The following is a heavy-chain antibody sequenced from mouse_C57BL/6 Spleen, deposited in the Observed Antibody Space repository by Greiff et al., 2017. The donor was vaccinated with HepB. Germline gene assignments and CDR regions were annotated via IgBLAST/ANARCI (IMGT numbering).Heavy chain of an antibody. J-gene: IGHJ2*01. V-gene: IGHV1-26*01. Sequence: SGPELVKPGASVKISCKASGYTFTDYYMNWVKQSHGKSLEWIGDINPNNGGTSYNQKFKGKATLTVDKSSSTAYMELRSLTSEDSAVYYCARWDLHGKRGFDYWGQGTTLTVSS. CDR3: ARWDLHGKRGFDY. D-gene: IGHD2-1*01. CDR1: GYTFTDYY. CDR2: INPNNGGT.